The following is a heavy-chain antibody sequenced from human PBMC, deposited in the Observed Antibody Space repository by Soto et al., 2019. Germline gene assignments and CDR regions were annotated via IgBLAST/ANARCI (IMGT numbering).Heavy chain of an antibody. J-gene: IGHJ6*02. V-gene: IGHV4-34*01. CDR2: INHSGST. CDR1: GGSFSCYY. D-gene: IGHD3-10*01. CDR3: ARVRSGYYYYGMDV. Sequence: PSETLSLTCAVYGGSFSCYYWSWIRQPPGKGLEWIGEINHSGSTNYNPSLKSRVTISVDTSKNQFSLKLSSVTAADTAVYYCARVRSGYYYYGMDVWGQGTTVTVS.